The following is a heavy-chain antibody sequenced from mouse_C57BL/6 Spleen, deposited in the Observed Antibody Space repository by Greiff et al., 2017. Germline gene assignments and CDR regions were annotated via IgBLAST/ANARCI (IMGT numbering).Heavy chain of an antibody. CDR1: GYTFTGYW. CDR2: IDPSDSYT. V-gene: IGHV1-50*01. CDR3: ARDGNYDAY. J-gene: IGHJ3*01. D-gene: IGHD2-1*01. Sequence: QVQLQQPGAELVKPGASVKLSCKASGYTFTGYWMQWVKQRPGQGLEWIGEIDPSDSYTNYNQKFKGKATLTVDTSSSTAYMQLSSLTSEDSAVYYCARDGNYDAYWGQGTLVTVSA.